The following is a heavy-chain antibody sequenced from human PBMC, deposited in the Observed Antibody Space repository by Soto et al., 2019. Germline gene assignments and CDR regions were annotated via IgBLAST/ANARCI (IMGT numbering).Heavy chain of an antibody. CDR1: GYTFINYY. Sequence: ASVKVSCKASGYTFINYYMHWVRQAPGQGFEWMGRISPKSGGTNYAQKFQGRVTMTRDTSIGTAYMELSRLTSDDTAVYFCARDAAIYYHDTSGYGLDYWGQGSLVTVSS. D-gene: IGHD3-22*01. V-gene: IGHV1-2*02. CDR2: ISPKSGGT. J-gene: IGHJ4*02. CDR3: ARDAAIYYHDTSGYGLDY.